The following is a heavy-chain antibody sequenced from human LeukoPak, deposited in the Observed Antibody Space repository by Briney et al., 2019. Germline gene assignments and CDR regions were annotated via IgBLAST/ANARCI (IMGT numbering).Heavy chain of an antibody. CDR2: INPNIGDA. D-gene: IGHD2-21*02. CDR3: ARMDLDGGDSFGFDS. CDR1: GYTFTGYF. V-gene: IGHV1-2*02. J-gene: IGHJ5*01. Sequence: ASVKVSCKASGYTFTGYFLHWVRQAPGQGLEWMGWINPNIGDASYAQKFQGRVTMTRDRSINTAYMGLSRLTSDDTAVYYCARMDLDGGDSFGFDSWGQGTLVTVSS.